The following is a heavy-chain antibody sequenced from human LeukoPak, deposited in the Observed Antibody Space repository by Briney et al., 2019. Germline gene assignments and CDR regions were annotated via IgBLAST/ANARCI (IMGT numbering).Heavy chain of an antibody. V-gene: IGHV3-53*01. CDR3: VNRDGGWLQSSGMDV. D-gene: IGHD5-24*01. Sequence: GGSLRLSCAASGFTVSSNYMSWVRQAPGKGLEWVSVIYSGGSTYYADSVKGRFTTSRDNSKNTLYLQMNSLRAEDTAIYYCVNRDGGWLQSSGMDVWGQGTAVTVSS. J-gene: IGHJ6*02. CDR2: IYSGGST. CDR1: GFTVSSNY.